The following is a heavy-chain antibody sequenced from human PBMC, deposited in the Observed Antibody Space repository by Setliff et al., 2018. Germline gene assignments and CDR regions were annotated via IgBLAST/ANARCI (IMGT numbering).Heavy chain of an antibody. CDR2: LIPMFGTP. J-gene: IGHJ4*02. CDR1: GDSFSNYA. D-gene: IGHD2-2*01. CDR3: ARDRKEIVVKPPAASLDY. Sequence: GASVKVSCKASGDSFSNYAISWVRQAPGQGLEWMGGLIPMFGTPGYAQKFQDRVTITTDESTSTAYMELNSLTSEDTAVYYCARDRKEIVVKPPAASLDYWGQGTQVTVSS. V-gene: IGHV1-69*05.